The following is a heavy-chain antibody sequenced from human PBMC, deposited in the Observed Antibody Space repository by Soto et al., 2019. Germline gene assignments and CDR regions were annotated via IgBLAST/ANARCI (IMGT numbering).Heavy chain of an antibody. J-gene: IGHJ6*02. D-gene: IGHD1-26*01. V-gene: IGHV1-69*06. CDR1: GGTFSTYV. CDR2: VIPMSGSS. CDR3: ARGRPRSGPPFYYYGLDV. Sequence: QVQLVQSGAEVKKPGSSVKVSCKASGGTFSTYVISWGRQAPGQGLEWMGRVIPMSGSSNYAQKFQGRVTITADKDTSIAYMEVRSLRSEDTAVYYCARGRPRSGPPFYYYGLDVWGQGTTVIVSS.